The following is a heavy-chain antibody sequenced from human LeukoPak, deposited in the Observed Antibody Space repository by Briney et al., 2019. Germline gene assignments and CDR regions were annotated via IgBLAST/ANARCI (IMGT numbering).Heavy chain of an antibody. J-gene: IGHJ6*02. CDR1: GFTFSNYD. CDR3: ARGSCSSSSCYERLNGLDV. CDR2: IDAAGDT. D-gene: IGHD2-2*01. Sequence: GGSLRLSCAASGFTFSNYDMRWVRQAAGKGLEWVSSIDAAGDTYYPGSVKGPFTISRENAKKSFYLQMNSLRAGDTAVYYCARGSCSSSSCYERLNGLDVWGQGTPVTVSS. V-gene: IGHV3-13*01.